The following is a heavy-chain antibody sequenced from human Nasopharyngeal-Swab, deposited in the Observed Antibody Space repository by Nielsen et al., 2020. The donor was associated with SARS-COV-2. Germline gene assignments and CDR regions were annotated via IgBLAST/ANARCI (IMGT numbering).Heavy chain of an antibody. CDR2: IYYSGST. J-gene: IGHJ6*03. D-gene: IGHD3-10*01. V-gene: IGHV4-59*01. CDR3: ARGFEYGSGSYYRTYYYYYMDV. CDR1: GGSTSSYY. Sequence: SETLSLTCTVSGGSTSSYYWSWIRQPPGKGLEWIGYIYYSGSTNYNPSLKSRVTISVDTSKNQFSLKLSSVTAADTAVYYCARGFEYGSGSYYRTYYYYYMDVWGKGTTVTVSS.